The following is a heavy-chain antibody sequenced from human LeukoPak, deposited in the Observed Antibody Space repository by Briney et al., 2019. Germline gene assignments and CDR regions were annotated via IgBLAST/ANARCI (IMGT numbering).Heavy chain of an antibody. Sequence: PGRSLRLSCAASGFTFSSYGMYWVRQAPGKGLEWVAVISYHGSNKYYADSVKGRFTISRDNFKNTLYLQMDSLTAEDTAVYYCAKVTQQLARGDYWGQGTLVTVSS. CDR2: ISYHGSNK. J-gene: IGHJ4*02. D-gene: IGHD6-13*01. CDR1: GFTFSSYG. CDR3: AKVTQQLARGDY. V-gene: IGHV3-30*18.